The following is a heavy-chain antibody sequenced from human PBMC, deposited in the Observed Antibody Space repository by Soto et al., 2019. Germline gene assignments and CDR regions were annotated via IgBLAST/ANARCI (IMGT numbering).Heavy chain of an antibody. D-gene: IGHD3-10*01. V-gene: IGHV1-69*01. J-gene: IGHJ4*02. CDR3: ARAGTYGSGSCYVY. CDR2: IIPIFGTA. Sequence: GKGLEWMGGIIPIFGTANYAQKFQGRVTITADESTSTAYMELSSLRSEDTAVYYCARAGTYGSGSCYVYSGQGALVSVSS.